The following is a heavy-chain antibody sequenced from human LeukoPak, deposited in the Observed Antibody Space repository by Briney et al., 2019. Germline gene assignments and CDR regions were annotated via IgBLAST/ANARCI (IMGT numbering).Heavy chain of an antibody. CDR1: GFTFSSYG. CDR2: ISYDGSNK. V-gene: IGHV3-30*18. D-gene: IGHD6-13*01. Sequence: GGSLRLSCAASGFTFSSYGMHWVRQAPGKGLEWVAVISYDGSNKYYADSVKGRFTISRDNSKNTLYLQMNSLRAEDTAVYYCAKNNGIAAAGWFDPWGQGTLVTVSS. J-gene: IGHJ5*02. CDR3: AKNNGIAAAGWFDP.